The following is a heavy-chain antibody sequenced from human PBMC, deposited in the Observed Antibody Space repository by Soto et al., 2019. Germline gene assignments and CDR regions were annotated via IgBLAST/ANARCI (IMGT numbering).Heavy chain of an antibody. CDR3: AKEGGHSSGWANFDY. J-gene: IGHJ4*02. CDR1: GFTFSSYA. Sequence: EVQLLESGGGLVQPGGSLRLSCAASGFTFSSYAMSWVRQAPGKGLEWVSAISGSGGSTYYADSVKGRFTISRDTSKNTLSLQMNSLRAEDTAVYYCAKEGGHSSGWANFDYWGQGTLVTVSS. CDR2: ISGSGGST. V-gene: IGHV3-23*01. D-gene: IGHD6-19*01.